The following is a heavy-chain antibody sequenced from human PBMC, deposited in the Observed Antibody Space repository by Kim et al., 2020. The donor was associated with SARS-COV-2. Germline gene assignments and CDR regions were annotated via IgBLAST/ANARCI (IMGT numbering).Heavy chain of an antibody. Sequence: GGSLRLSCAASGFTFSDYYMSWIRQAPGKGLEWVSYISSSSSYTNYADSVKGRFTISRDNAKNSLYLQMNSLRAEDTAVYYCARSVAVDYYYYGMDVWGQGTTVTVSS. V-gene: IGHV3-11*06. D-gene: IGHD2-15*01. CDR3: ARSVAVDYYYYGMDV. CDR2: ISSSSSYT. CDR1: GFTFSDYY. J-gene: IGHJ6*02.